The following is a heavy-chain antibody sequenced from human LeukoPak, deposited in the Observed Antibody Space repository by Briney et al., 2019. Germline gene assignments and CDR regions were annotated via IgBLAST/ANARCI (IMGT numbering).Heavy chain of an antibody. CDR1: GLIFSSYA. CDR3: IRELLTSSPKPFGY. J-gene: IGHJ4*02. Sequence: PVGSLRLSCAAPGLIFSSYAMSWVRQAPGKGLEWVSGISGSGGSTYYADSVKGRFTISRDNSKNTLYLQMNSLKTEDTAVYYCIRELLTSSPKPFGYWGQGTLVTVSS. CDR2: ISGSGGST. V-gene: IGHV3-23*01. D-gene: IGHD2-2*01.